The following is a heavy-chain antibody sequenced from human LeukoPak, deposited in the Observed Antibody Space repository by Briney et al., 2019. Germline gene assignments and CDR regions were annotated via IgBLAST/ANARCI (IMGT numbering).Heavy chain of an antibody. J-gene: IGHJ4*02. D-gene: IGHD1-26*01. Sequence: PSETLSLTCTVSGGSISSGGYYWSWIRQHPGKGLEWIGYIYYSGSTYYNPSLKSRVTISVDTSKNQFSLKLTSVSADTAVYYCARTFGTYQYYFGYWGQGSLVAVSS. CDR1: GGSISSGGYY. V-gene: IGHV4-31*05. CDR2: IYYSGST. CDR3: ARTFGTYQYYFGY.